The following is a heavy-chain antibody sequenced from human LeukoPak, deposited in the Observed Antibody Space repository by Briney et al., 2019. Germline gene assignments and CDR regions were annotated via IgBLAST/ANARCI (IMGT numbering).Heavy chain of an antibody. CDR2: ISGSGGST. J-gene: IGHJ4*02. V-gene: IGHV3-23*01. Sequence: PGGSLRLSCAASGFTFSSYAMSWVRQAPGKGLEWVSAISGSGGSTYYADSVKGRFTISRDNSKNTLYLQMNSLRAEDTAVYYCAKGGYYDFWSGIYFDYWGQGTLVTVSS. CDR3: AKGGYYDFWSGIYFDY. D-gene: IGHD3-3*01. CDR1: GFTFSSYA.